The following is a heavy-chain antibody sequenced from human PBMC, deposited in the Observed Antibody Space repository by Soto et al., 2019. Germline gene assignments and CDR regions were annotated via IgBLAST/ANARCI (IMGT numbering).Heavy chain of an antibody. CDR2: INQSGST. Sequence: QVQLRQWGAGPLKPSETLSLTCAVYGGSISGYSWTWVRQPPGKGLECIGEINQSGSTNYNPSLKSRVTISIDTSKKQFSLNLRSVTAADTAVYYCARGGDYEGWGQGTLVTVSS. V-gene: IGHV4-34*01. CDR1: GGSISGYS. J-gene: IGHJ1*01. D-gene: IGHD4-17*01. CDR3: ARGGDYEG.